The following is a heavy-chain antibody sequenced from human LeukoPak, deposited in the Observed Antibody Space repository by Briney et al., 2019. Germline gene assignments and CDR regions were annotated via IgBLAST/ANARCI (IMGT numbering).Heavy chain of an antibody. V-gene: IGHV1-18*01. D-gene: IGHD1-26*01. Sequence: ASVKVSCKASGYTFTSYGISWVRQAPGPGLEWMGWISAYNGNTNYAQKLQGRVTMTTDQPTSTAYMELRSLRSDDTAVYYCARDPSGLVGAANPFFDYWGQGTLVTVSS. J-gene: IGHJ4*02. CDR3: ARDPSGLVGAANPFFDY. CDR1: GYTFTSYG. CDR2: ISAYNGNT.